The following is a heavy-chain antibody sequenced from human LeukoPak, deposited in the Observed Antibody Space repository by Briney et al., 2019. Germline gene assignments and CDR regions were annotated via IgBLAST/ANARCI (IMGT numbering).Heavy chain of an antibody. Sequence: GGSLRLSCAASGFIFSNYDMNWVRQAPGKGLEWVSHISDGSSRIYYADSVKGRFTISRDNVKNSLYLQMNSLRAEDTAVYYCARDFPDWSDAFDIWGQGTMVTVSS. D-gene: IGHD3/OR15-3a*01. CDR3: ARDFPDWSDAFDI. CDR2: ISDGSSRI. CDR1: GFIFSNYD. J-gene: IGHJ3*02. V-gene: IGHV3-48*01.